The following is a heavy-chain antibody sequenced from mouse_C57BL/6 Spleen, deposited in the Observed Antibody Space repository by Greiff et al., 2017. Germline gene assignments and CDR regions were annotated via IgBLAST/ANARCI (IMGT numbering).Heavy chain of an antibody. V-gene: IGHV14-4*01. D-gene: IGHD3-2*02. Sequence: EVKLQQSGAELVRPGASVKLSCTASGFNIKDDYMHWVKQRPEQGLEWIGWIDPENGDTEYASKFQGKATITADTSSNTAYLQLSSLTSEDTAVYYCTTKSSGYWFAYWGQGTLVTVSA. CDR2: IDPENGDT. J-gene: IGHJ3*01. CDR3: TTKSSGYWFAY. CDR1: GFNIKDDY.